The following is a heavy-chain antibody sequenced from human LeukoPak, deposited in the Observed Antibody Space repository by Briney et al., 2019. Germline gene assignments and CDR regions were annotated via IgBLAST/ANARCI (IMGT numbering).Heavy chain of an antibody. CDR3: ARRGGDYSIDY. CDR2: IYYSGST. D-gene: IGHD4-17*01. Sequence: SETLSLTCAVSGYSISSGYYWGWIRQPPRKGLEWIGSIYYSGSTYYNPSLKSRVTISVDTSKNQFSLKVSSMTAADTAVYYCARRGGDYSIDYWGQGTLVTVSS. V-gene: IGHV4-38-2*01. CDR1: GYSISSGYY. J-gene: IGHJ4*02.